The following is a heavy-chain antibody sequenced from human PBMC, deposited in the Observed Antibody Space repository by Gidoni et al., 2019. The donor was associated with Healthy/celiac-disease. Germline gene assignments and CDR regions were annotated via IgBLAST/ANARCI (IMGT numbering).Heavy chain of an antibody. Sequence: VQLVESGGVVVQPGGSLRLSCASSGFTFDDYAMHWVRQAPGKGLEWVSLISWDGGSTYYADSVKGRFTISRDNSKNSLYLQMNSLRAEDTALYYCAKDMGRKYYYYYGMNVWGQGTTVTVSS. V-gene: IGHV3-43D*03. CDR2: ISWDGGST. CDR1: GFTFDDYA. D-gene: IGHD1-26*01. CDR3: AKDMGRKYYYYYGMNV. J-gene: IGHJ6*02.